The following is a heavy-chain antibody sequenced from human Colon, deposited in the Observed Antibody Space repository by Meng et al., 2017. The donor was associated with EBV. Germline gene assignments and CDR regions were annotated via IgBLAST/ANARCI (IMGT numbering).Heavy chain of an antibody. CDR3: ARETTGGYYFDY. CDR1: GDSVSSNTAA. CDR2: TYYRSKWYD. D-gene: IGHD1-1*01. Sequence: QVQLHQACPGLVMPSQTLSLTCAISGDSVSSNTAAWNWIRQSPSRGLEWLGRTYYRSKWYDDYALSVKSRLTINPDTSKNQFSLQLNSVTPEDTAVYFCARETTGGYYFDYWGQGTLVTVSS. V-gene: IGHV6-1*01. J-gene: IGHJ4*02.